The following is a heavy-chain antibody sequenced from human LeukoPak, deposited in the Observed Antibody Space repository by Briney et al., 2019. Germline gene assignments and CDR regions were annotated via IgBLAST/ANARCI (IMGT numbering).Heavy chain of an antibody. J-gene: IGHJ4*02. D-gene: IGHD1-1*01. CDR1: GFTFSSYT. CDR2: ISTNGGGT. V-gene: IGHV3-23*01. CDR3: VTRGTTGTKYLEH. Sequence: GRSLRLSCAASGFTFSSYTMHWVRQAPGKGLEWVSAISTNGGGTYYTDSVKGRFTISRDNSKNTLNLQMNSLRVGDTAVYYCVTRGTTGTKYLEHWGQGSLVTVSS.